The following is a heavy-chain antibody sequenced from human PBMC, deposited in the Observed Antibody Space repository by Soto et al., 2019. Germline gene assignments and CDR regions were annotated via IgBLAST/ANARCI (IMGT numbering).Heavy chain of an antibody. V-gene: IGHV4-39*01. CDR3: ATHEAGWYFDS. J-gene: IGHJ4*02. Sequence: PVTLSLTCPVSRCSIGIGTNYWAWIRQPPGNWLEWIANIYYSGSTFYNPSLKSRVTISLDTSKNQFSLKLRSVTAADTAVYYCATHEAGWYFDSWGQGTRVTVSS. D-gene: IGHD6-25*01. CDR1: RCSIGIGTNY. CDR2: IYYSGST.